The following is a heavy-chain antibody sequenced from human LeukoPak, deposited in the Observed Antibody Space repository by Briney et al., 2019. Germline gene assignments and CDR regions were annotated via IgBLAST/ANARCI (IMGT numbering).Heavy chain of an antibody. V-gene: IGHV3-74*01. CDR1: GFTFSSYW. Sequence: AGGSLRLSCAASGFTFSSYWMHWVRQAPGKGLVWFSRIDSDGRIITYADSVKGRFTISRDNAKNTLYLQMNSLRAEDTAVYYCARYSANYQREGYFPDWGQGTLVTVSS. CDR2: IDSDGRII. CDR3: ARYSANYQREGYFPD. D-gene: IGHD4/OR15-4a*01. J-gene: IGHJ1*01.